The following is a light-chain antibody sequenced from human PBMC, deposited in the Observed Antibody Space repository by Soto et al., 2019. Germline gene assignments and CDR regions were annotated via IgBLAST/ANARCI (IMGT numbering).Light chain of an antibody. J-gene: IGKJ4*01. Sequence: DIVMTQSPDSLAVSLGERATINCKSSQSVLQSSNSTNYLVWYQQKSGKPTKMLFYWASTRKSGVPDRFSGSGSGTDFTLTISSLQAEDVAVYSCHHHYSGPLTSGGGTKVEIK. CDR3: HHHYSGPLT. V-gene: IGKV4-1*01. CDR1: QSVLQSSNSTNY. CDR2: WAS.